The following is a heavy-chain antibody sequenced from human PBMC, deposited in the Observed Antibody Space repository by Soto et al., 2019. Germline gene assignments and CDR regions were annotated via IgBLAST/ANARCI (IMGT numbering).Heavy chain of an antibody. CDR3: AKDQQWLDPRLDYGMDV. V-gene: IGHV3-30*18. J-gene: IGHJ6*02. CDR1: GFTFSSYG. D-gene: IGHD6-19*01. Sequence: GGSLRLSCAASGFTFSSYGMHWVRQAPGKGLEWVAVISYDGSNKYYADSVKGRFTISRDNSKNTLYPQMNSLRAEDTAVYYCAKDQQWLDPRLDYGMDVWGQGTTVTVSS. CDR2: ISYDGSNK.